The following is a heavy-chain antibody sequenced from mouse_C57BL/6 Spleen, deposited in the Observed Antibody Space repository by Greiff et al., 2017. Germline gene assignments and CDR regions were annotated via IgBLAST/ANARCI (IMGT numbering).Heavy chain of an antibody. CDR2: INPNNGGT. J-gene: IGHJ3*01. CDR3: ARALNYYGSSPLAY. CDR1: GYTFTDYN. Sequence: VQLKESGPELVKPGASVKIPCKASGYTFTDYNMDWVKQSHGKSLEWIGDINPNNGGTIYNQKFKGKATLTVDKSSSTAYMELRSLTSEDTAVYYCARALNYYGSSPLAYWGQGTLVTVSA. V-gene: IGHV1-18*01. D-gene: IGHD1-1*01.